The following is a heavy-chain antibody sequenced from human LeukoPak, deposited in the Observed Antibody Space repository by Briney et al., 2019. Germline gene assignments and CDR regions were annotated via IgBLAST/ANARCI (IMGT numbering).Heavy chain of an antibody. Sequence: ASVKVSCKSSGYTFTIYYMHWVRQAPGQGLEWMGIINPSGGSTSYAQKFQGRVTMTRDTSTSTVYMELSSLRSEDTAVYYCARDLYGDYDPGDYYYYMDVWGKGTTVTVSS. J-gene: IGHJ6*03. CDR1: GYTFTIYY. CDR3: ARDLYGDYDPGDYYYYMDV. V-gene: IGHV1-46*01. D-gene: IGHD4-17*01. CDR2: INPSGGST.